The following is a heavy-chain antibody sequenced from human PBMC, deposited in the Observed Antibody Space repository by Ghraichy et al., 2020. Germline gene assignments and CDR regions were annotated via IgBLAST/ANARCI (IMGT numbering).Heavy chain of an antibody. Sequence: GSLRLSCTVSGGSISSSSYYWGWIRQPPGKGLEWIGSIYYSGSTYYNPSLKSRVTISVDTSKNQFSLKLSSVTAADTAVYYCAVDCSSTSCYDREGFDPWGQGTLVTVSS. CDR1: GGSISSSSYY. J-gene: IGHJ5*02. D-gene: IGHD2-2*01. CDR2: IYYSGST. CDR3: AVDCSSTSCYDREGFDP. V-gene: IGHV4-39*01.